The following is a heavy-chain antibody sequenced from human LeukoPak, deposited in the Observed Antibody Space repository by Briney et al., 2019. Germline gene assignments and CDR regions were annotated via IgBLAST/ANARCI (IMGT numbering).Heavy chain of an antibody. CDR1: GFTFSSYE. V-gene: IGHV3-48*03. D-gene: IGHD3-10*01. J-gene: IGHJ4*02. Sequence: PGGSLRLSXAASGFTFSSYEMNWVRQAPGKGLEWVSYISSSGSTIYYADSVKGRFTISRDNAKNSLYLQMNSLRAEDTAVYYCRIWFGDFDYWGQGTLVTVSS. CDR3: RIWFGDFDY. CDR2: ISSSGSTI.